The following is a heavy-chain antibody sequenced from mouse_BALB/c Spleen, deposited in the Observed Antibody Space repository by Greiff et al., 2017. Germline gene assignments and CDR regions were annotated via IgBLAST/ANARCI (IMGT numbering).Heavy chain of an antibody. CDR1: GYTFTDYE. V-gene: IGHV1-15*01. J-gene: IGHJ2*01. Sequence: VQLQQSGAELVRPGASVTLSCKASGYTFTDYEMHWVKQTPVHGLELIGAIDPETGGTAYNQKFKGKATLTADKSSSTAYMELRSLTSEDSAVYYCTRGGGFDYWGQGTTLTVSS. CDR2: IDPETGGT. CDR3: TRGGGFDY.